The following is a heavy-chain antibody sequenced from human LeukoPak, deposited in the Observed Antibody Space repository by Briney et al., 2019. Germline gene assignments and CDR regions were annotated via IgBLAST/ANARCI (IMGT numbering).Heavy chain of an antibody. V-gene: IGHV3-74*01. Sequence: GGSLRLSCAASGFTFRSYWMHWVRQVPGKGPLWVSRINSEGSSSSFADSVKCRFTISRDNAKNTLYLQMNSLRAEDTAVYYCVRGDNAAAYGYYYGLDVWGRGTTVTVSS. CDR3: VRGDNAAAYGYYYGLDV. D-gene: IGHD4-17*01. CDR1: GFTFRSYW. CDR2: INSEGSSS. J-gene: IGHJ6*02.